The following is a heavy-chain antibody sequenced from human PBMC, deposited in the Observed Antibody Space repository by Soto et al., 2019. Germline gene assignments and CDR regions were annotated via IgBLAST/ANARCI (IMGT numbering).Heavy chain of an antibody. V-gene: IGHV1-46*01. CDR1: GYTFISYY. CDR2: INPSGGST. J-gene: IGHJ4*02. D-gene: IGHD1-26*01. Sequence: QVQLVQSGAEVMKPGASVKVSCKAYGYTFISYYMHWVRQATGQAFEWMGIINPSGGSTSYAQKFQGRVTMTRDTSTSTVYMELSSLRSEDTAVYYCARTIVGATLRLDYWGQGTLVTVSS. CDR3: ARTIVGATLRLDY.